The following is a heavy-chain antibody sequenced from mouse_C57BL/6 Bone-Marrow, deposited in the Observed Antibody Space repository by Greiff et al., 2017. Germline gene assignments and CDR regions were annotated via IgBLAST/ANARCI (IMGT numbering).Heavy chain of an antibody. Sequence: QVQLQQSGPELVKPGASVKISCKASGYSFTSYYIHWVKQRPGQGLEWIGWIYPGSGNTKYNEKFKGKATLTADTSSSTAYMQLSSLTSEDSAVYYCARSRDYEDAMDYWGQGTSVTGAS. CDR1: GYSFTSYY. J-gene: IGHJ4*01. D-gene: IGHD2-4*01. CDR2: IYPGSGNT. CDR3: ARSRDYEDAMDY. V-gene: IGHV1-66*01.